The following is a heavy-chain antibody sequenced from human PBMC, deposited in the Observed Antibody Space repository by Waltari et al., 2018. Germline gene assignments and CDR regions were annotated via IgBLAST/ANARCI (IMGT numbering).Heavy chain of an antibody. CDR1: GFTFSNAW. J-gene: IGHJ4*02. V-gene: IGHV3-15*01. CDR2: MKSKTDGGTT. CDR3: TTPRGIRPY. Sequence: EVQLVESGGGLVKPGGSLRLSCAASGFTFSNAWMSWVRQAPGKGLEWVGRMKSKTDGGTTDYAAPVKGRFTISRDDSKNTLYLQMNSLKTEDTAVYYCTTPRGIRPYWGQGTLVTVSS. D-gene: IGHD1-26*01.